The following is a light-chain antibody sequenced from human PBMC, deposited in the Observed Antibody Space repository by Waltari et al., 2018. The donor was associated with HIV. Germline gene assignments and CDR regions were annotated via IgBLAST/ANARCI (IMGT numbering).Light chain of an antibody. CDR1: QSVTSS. CDR3: QQYYKWPLT. J-gene: IGKJ5*01. Sequence: ATLSCRASQSVTSSLAWYQQKPGQPPRLLIYGASTRATGTPARFSGSGSGTEFTLTISSLQSVDFAVYYCQQYYKWPLTFGQGTRLEIK. V-gene: IGKV3D-15*01. CDR2: GAS.